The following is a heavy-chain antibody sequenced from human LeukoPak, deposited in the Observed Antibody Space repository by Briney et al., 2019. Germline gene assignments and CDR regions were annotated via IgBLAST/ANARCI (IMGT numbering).Heavy chain of an antibody. D-gene: IGHD6-13*01. J-gene: IGHJ6*03. CDR1: GGSINSGDNY. CDR3: ARGGAAAAGTSGYYYYYMDV. V-gene: IGHV4-61*08. Sequence: SETLSLTCTVSGGSINSGDNYWSWIRQPPGKGLEWIGYIYYSGSTNYNPSLKSRVTISVDTSKNQFSLKLSSETAADTAVYYCARGGAAAAGTSGYYYYYMDVWGKGTTVTVSS. CDR2: IYYSGST.